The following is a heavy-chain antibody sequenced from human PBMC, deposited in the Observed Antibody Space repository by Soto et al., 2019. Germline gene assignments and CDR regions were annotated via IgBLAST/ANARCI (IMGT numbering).Heavy chain of an antibody. Sequence: VQLVDSGGGVVQPGRSLRVSCAASGFTFSRYGMHWVRQAPGKGLEWVATLKPDDSSQVYVDSVKGRFTISRDNSKSTLYLQMDSLRVEDTAVYYCVRDWYYGSGTFYNSAFDYWGQGTLVTVSS. J-gene: IGHJ4*02. V-gene: IGHV3-33*01. D-gene: IGHD3-10*01. CDR2: LKPDDSSQ. CDR3: VRDWYYGSGTFYNSAFDY. CDR1: GFTFSRYG.